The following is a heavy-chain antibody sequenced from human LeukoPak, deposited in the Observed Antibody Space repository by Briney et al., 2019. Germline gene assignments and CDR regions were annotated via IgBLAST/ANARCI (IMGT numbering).Heavy chain of an antibody. CDR1: GGSFSSYY. Sequence: PSETLSLTCTVSGGSFSSYYWSWIRQPAGKGLEWIGRIYTSGSTNYNPSLKSRVTISVDTSKNQFSLKLSSVTAADTAVYYCASAENYYDSTCLWFDYWGQGTLVTVSS. D-gene: IGHD3-22*01. J-gene: IGHJ4*02. V-gene: IGHV4-4*07. CDR2: IYTSGST. CDR3: ASAENYYDSTCLWFDY.